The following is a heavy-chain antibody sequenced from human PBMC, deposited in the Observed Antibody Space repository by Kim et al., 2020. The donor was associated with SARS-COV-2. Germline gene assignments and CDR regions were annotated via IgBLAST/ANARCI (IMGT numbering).Heavy chain of an antibody. CDR2: VTERGSRT. Sequence: GGSLRLSCAASGFTFSSYAMSWVRQAPGKGLEWVSVVTERGSRTYYADSVKGRFPISRDNSKNQLYLQMNSLRADDTAVYYCAKRYYYAPGRFDYWGQGTLVTVSS. V-gene: IGHV3-23*01. D-gene: IGHD3-10*01. CDR3: AKRYYYAPGRFDY. CDR1: GFTFSSYA. J-gene: IGHJ4*02.